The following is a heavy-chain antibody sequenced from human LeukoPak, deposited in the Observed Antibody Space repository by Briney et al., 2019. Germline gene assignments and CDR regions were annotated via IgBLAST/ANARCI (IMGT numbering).Heavy chain of an antibody. CDR3: AKDYYASGTYYNPPNAFDI. Sequence: GGSLRLSCAASGFTFSSYGMHWVRQAPGKGLEWVAVMSYDGSNKYYADSVKGRFTISRDNSKNTLYLQMNSLRAEDAAVYYCAKDYYASGTYYNPPNAFDICGQGTMVTVSS. J-gene: IGHJ3*02. CDR1: GFTFSSYG. V-gene: IGHV3-30*18. CDR2: MSYDGSNK. D-gene: IGHD3-10*01.